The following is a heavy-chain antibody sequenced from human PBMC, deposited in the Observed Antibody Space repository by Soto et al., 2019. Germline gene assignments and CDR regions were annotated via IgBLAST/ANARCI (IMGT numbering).Heavy chain of an antibody. CDR1: VYTLTSYG. CDR2: ISAYNGNT. J-gene: IGHJ5*02. V-gene: IGHV1-18*01. CDR3: ARGRVLLWFGEPLSLDP. Sequence: ASVKFSCKASVYTLTSYGISWLRHAPRQGLEWMGWISAYNGNTNYAQKLQGRVTMTTDTSTSTAYMELRSLRSDDTAMYYCARGRVLLWFGEPLSLDPWGQGTLVTVSS. D-gene: IGHD3-10*01.